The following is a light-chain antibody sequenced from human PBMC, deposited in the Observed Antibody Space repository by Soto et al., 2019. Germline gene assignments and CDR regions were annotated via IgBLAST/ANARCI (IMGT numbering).Light chain of an antibody. V-gene: IGKV3-11*01. CDR2: DAS. Sequence: EIVLTQSPATLSLSPGERATLSCRASQSVSSYLAWYQQKPGQAPRLLIYDASNRATGIPARFSGSGSGTDFTLTISSIEPGDFAVYYCQQRSNWPLTFGGGTKVDIK. CDR3: QQRSNWPLT. CDR1: QSVSSY. J-gene: IGKJ4*01.